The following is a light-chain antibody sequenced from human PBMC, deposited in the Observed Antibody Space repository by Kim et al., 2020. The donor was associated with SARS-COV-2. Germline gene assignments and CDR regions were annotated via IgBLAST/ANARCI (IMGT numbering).Light chain of an antibody. CDR1: QSIDTY. Sequence: RGERAPLSCGASQSIDTYLAWYQQRPGQAPRLLVYDASNRATGVPDRFSGSGSGTDFTLTISSLEPEDFSTYYCQQRNSWPPAVTFGGGTKVDIK. V-gene: IGKV3-11*01. CDR3: QQRNSWPPAVT. J-gene: IGKJ4*01. CDR2: DAS.